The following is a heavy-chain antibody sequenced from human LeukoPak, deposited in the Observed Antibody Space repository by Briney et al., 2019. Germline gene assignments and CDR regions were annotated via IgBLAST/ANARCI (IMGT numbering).Heavy chain of an antibody. Sequence: GGSLRLSCAASGFTLSSYSMNWVRQAPGKGLEWVSSISSSSSYIYYADSVKGRFTISRDNAKNSLYLQMNSLRAEDTAVYYCARVDILTGLYYFDYWGQGTLVTVSS. CDR3: ARVDILTGLYYFDY. J-gene: IGHJ4*02. D-gene: IGHD3-9*01. CDR2: ISSSSSYI. CDR1: GFTLSSYS. V-gene: IGHV3-21*01.